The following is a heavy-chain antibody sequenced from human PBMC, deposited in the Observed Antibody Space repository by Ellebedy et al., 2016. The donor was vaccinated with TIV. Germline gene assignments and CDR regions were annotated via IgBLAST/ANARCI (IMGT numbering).Heavy chain of an antibody. D-gene: IGHD5/OR15-5a*01. J-gene: IGHJ4*02. CDR2: ISYDGSNK. V-gene: IGHV3-30*04. Sequence: GESLKISCAASGFPFDSYVMNWVRPAPGKGLEWVAIISYDGSNKYFAESVQGRFTISRDNSQNTLYLLMNSLSSDDTAIYYCARALNHVDTVSTAPLDCWGQGTLVTVSS. CDR3: ARALNHVDTVSTAPLDC. CDR1: GFPFDSYV.